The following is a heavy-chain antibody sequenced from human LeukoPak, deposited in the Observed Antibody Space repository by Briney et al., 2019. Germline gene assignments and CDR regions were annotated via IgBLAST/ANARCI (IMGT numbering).Heavy chain of an antibody. J-gene: IGHJ4*02. V-gene: IGHV3-48*02. Sequence: TGGSLRLSCAASRFTFSSYTMNWVRQAPGKGLEWVSHISRGSSTIYYADSVKGRFTISRDNAKSSLYLQMNSLRDEDTAVYYCARDGDLGYWGQGTLVTVSS. D-gene: IGHD3-3*01. CDR3: ARDGDLGY. CDR1: RFTFSSYT. CDR2: ISRGSSTI.